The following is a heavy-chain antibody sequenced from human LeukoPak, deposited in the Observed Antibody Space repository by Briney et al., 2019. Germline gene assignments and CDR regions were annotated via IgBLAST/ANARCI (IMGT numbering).Heavy chain of an antibody. J-gene: IGHJ4*01. V-gene: IGHV3-53*01. CDR2: IYSGGST. Sequence: GGSLRLSCAASGFIVGSNYMSWVRQAPGKGLQWVSVIYSGGSTYYADSVKGRFTISTDNSKNTLYLQMNSLRAEDTAVYYCARENPATARLFDYWGQGTLVTVSS. D-gene: IGHD2-21*02. CDR3: ARENPATARLFDY. CDR1: GFIVGSNY.